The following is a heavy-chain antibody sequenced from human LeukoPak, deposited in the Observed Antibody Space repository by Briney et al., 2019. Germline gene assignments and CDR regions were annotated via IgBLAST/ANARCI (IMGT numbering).Heavy chain of an antibody. J-gene: IGHJ4*02. Sequence: PGGSLRLSCAASAFTFSNYWMNWVRQAPGKGLEWVASINRDGSGKYYLPSVRGRFTISKDDAKDSLYLQMDSLRPEDTAIYYCARVEYSGNGNLYWGQGTLVTVSS. CDR1: AFTFSNYW. D-gene: IGHD1-26*01. V-gene: IGHV3-7*03. CDR3: ARVEYSGNGNLY. CDR2: INRDGSGK.